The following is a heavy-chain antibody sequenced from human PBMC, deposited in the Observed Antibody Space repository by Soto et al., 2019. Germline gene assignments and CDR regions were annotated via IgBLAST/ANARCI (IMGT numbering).Heavy chain of an antibody. V-gene: IGHV4-61*01. CDR3: ATYYYDSSGYSTFDI. J-gene: IGHJ3*02. CDR1: GGSVSSGSYY. CDR2: IYYSGST. Sequence: QVQLQESGPGLVKPSETLSPTCTVSGGSVSSGSYYWSWIRQPPGKGLEWIGYIYYSGSTNYNPSLKSRVTISVDTSKNQFSLKLSSVTAADTAVYYCATYYYDSSGYSTFDIWGQGTMVTVSS. D-gene: IGHD3-22*01.